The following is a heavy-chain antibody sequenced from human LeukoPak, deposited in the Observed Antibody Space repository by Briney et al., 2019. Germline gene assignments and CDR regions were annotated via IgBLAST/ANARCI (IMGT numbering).Heavy chain of an antibody. D-gene: IGHD5-12*01. V-gene: IGHV3-21*01. CDR1: GFTFSSYT. J-gene: IGHJ4*02. CDR3: TSGF. CDR2: LKSDGSDI. Sequence: GGSLRLSCAASGFTFSSYTMNWVRQAPGKGLEWVSSLKSDGSDIYYADSVKGRFTISRDNAKNSLYLQMNSLTAEDTAVYYCTSGFWGQGTLVTVSS.